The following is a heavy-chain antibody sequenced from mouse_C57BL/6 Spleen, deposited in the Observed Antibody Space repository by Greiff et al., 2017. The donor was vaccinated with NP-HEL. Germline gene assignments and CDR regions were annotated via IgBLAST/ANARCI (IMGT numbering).Heavy chain of an antibody. CDR2: ISSGGSYN. J-gene: IGHJ2*01. CDR3: ARHRYGSSLFDY. V-gene: IGHV5-6*01. CDR1: GFTFSSYG. Sequence: EVMLVESGGDLVKPGGSLKLSCAASGFTFSSYGMSWVRQTPDKRLEWVATISSGGSYNYYPDSVKGRFTISRDNAKNALYLQMSSLKSEDTAMYYCARHRYGSSLFDYWGQGTTLTVSS. D-gene: IGHD1-1*01.